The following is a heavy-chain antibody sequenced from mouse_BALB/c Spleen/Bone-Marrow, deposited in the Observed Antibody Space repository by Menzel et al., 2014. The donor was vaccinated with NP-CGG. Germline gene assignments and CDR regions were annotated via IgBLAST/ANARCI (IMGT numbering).Heavy chain of an antibody. CDR2: IDPENGDT. D-gene: IGHD2-12*01. CDR3: NARYYRYEGYAMDN. J-gene: IGHJ4*01. CDR1: GFNIKDYY. V-gene: IGHV14-4*02. Sequence: EVKLMESGAELVRSGASVKLSCTASGFNIKDYYMYWVKQRPEQGLEWIGWIDPENGDTEYAPKFQGKATMTADTSSNPAYLQLSSQTSEDTAVYYCNARYYRYEGYAMDNGGQGTSVTVSS.